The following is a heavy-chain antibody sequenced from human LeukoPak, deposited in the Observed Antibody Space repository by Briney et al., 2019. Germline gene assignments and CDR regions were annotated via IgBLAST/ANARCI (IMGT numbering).Heavy chain of an antibody. CDR2: ISGSGGST. CDR1: GFTFSSYC. Sequence: GGSLRLSCAASGFTFSSYCISWVRQAPGKGLEWVSGISGSGGSTDYADSVKGRFTISRDNAKNTLYLQMNSPSAEDTAVYYCVTGRYCSSASCYTGLGYFDYWGQGTPVTAYS. V-gene: IGHV3-23*01. CDR3: VTGRYCSSASCYTGLGYFDY. J-gene: IGHJ4*02. D-gene: IGHD2-2*02.